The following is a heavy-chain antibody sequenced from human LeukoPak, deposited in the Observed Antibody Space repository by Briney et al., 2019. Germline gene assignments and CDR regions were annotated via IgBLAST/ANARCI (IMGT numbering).Heavy chain of an antibody. CDR1: GGSISSGSYY. CDR2: IYTSGST. Sequence: SETLSLTCTVSGGSISSGSYYWSWIRQPAGKGLEWIGRIYTSGSTNYNPSLKSRVTISVDTSKNQFSLKLSSVTAADTAVYYCARDSAPDYSNYVPFDYWGQGTLVTVSS. V-gene: IGHV4-61*02. J-gene: IGHJ4*02. D-gene: IGHD4-11*01. CDR3: ARDSAPDYSNYVPFDY.